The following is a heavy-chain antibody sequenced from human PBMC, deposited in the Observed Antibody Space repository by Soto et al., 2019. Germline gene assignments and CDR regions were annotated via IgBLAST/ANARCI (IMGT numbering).Heavy chain of an antibody. CDR1: GFTISSNA. CDR2: ISDRGDTT. V-gene: IGHV3-23*01. CDR3: AKDKPGTTSFDY. Sequence: PGGSLRLSCAASGFTISSNAMYWVRQAPGKGLEWVSAISDRGDTTHYAGSVKGRFTISRDTSKNTLYLQLNTLRADDTAVYYCAKDKPGTTSFDYWGQGTLVTVSS. D-gene: IGHD1-1*01. J-gene: IGHJ4*02.